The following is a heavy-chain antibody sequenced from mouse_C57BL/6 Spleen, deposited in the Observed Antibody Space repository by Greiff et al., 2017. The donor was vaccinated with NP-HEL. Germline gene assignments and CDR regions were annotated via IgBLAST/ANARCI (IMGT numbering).Heavy chain of an antibody. J-gene: IGHJ4*01. D-gene: IGHD4-1*01. V-gene: IGHV5-4*01. Sequence: DVHLVESGGGLVKPGGSLKLSCAASGFTFSSYAMSWVRQTPEKRLEWVATISDGGSYTYYPDNVKGRFTISRDNAKNNLYLQMSHLKSEDTAIYYCARQGGTSYAMDYWGQGTSVTVSS. CDR2: ISDGGSYT. CDR3: ARQGGTSYAMDY. CDR1: GFTFSSYA.